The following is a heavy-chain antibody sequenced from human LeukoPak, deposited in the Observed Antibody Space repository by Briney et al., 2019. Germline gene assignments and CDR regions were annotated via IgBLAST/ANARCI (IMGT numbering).Heavy chain of an antibody. CDR2: INTNTGNP. D-gene: IGHD3-9*01. Sequence: ASVKVSCKASGYTFTSYAMNWVRQAPGQGLEWMGWINTNTGNPTYAQGFTGRFVFSLDTSVSTAYLQISSLKAGDTAVYYCARDNVRSSYYDILTGYFLETQLTHYFDYWGQGTLVTVSS. CDR1: GYTFTSYA. J-gene: IGHJ4*02. CDR3: ARDNVRSSYYDILTGYFLETQLTHYFDY. V-gene: IGHV7-4-1*02.